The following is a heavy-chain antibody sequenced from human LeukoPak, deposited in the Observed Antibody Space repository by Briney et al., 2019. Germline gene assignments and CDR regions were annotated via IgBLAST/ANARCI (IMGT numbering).Heavy chain of an antibody. CDR1: GGTFSSYT. V-gene: IGHV1-69*05. CDR3: AREAQIRSSGYSFDY. Sequence: SVKVSCKASGGTFSSYTISWVRQAPGQGLEWMGRIIPIFGTANYAQKFQGRVTITTDESTSTAYMELSSLRSEDTAVYYCAREAQIRSSGYSFDYWGQGTLVTVSS. J-gene: IGHJ4*02. CDR2: IIPIFGTA. D-gene: IGHD3-22*01.